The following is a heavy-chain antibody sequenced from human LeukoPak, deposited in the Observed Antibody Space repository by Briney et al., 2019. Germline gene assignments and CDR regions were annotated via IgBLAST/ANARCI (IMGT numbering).Heavy chain of an antibody. J-gene: IGHJ4*02. CDR3: ARDSQAVGTDFDY. D-gene: IGHD6-13*01. V-gene: IGHV3-11*06. CDR2: ISSSSSYI. CDR1: GFTFSDYY. Sequence: GGSLRLSCAASGFTFSDYYMSWIRQAPGKGLEWVSYISSSSSYITYADSVKGRFTISRDNAKNSLYLQMHSLRAEDTAVYYCARDSQAVGTDFDYWGQGTLVTVSS.